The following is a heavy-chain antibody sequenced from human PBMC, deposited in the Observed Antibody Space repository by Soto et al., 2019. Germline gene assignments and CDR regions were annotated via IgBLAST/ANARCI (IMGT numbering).Heavy chain of an antibody. J-gene: IGHJ4*02. CDR3: AKLLGSSWYGDS. CDR1: GFTFSIYA. V-gene: IGHV3-23*01. Sequence: GGSLRLSCAASGFTFSIYAMSWVRQAPGKGLEWVSAITNSGGRTYYADSVKGRFTVSRDNSKNTLYLQMKSLRAEDTAVYYCAKLLGSSWYGDSWGQGTLVTVSS. D-gene: IGHD6-13*01. CDR2: ITNSGGRT.